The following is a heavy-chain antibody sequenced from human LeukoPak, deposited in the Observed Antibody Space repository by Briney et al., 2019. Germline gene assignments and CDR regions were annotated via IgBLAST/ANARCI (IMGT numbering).Heavy chain of an antibody. D-gene: IGHD6-13*01. Sequence: ETLSLTCTVSGGSISSYYWSWIRQPAGKGLEWMGIIYPGDSDTRYSPSFQGQVTISADKSISTAYLQWSSLKASDTAMYYCARRVYSSSRGTCFDYWGQGTLVTVSS. CDR2: IYPGDSDT. CDR1: GGSISSYY. CDR3: ARRVYSSSRGTCFDY. V-gene: IGHV5-51*01. J-gene: IGHJ4*02.